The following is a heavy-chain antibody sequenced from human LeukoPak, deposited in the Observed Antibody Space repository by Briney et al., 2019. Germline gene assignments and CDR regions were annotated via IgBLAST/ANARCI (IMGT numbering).Heavy chain of an antibody. CDR3: ARYRDGYNYYFDY. CDR2: ISSGGSTI. D-gene: IGHD5-24*01. J-gene: IGHJ4*02. V-gene: IGHV3-11*01. CDR1: GFTFNEYY. Sequence: GGSLRLSCAASGFTFNEYYMTWIREAPGKGLEWVSYISSGGSTISYADSVRGRFTISRDNAKNSLYLQMDSLRAEDTAVYYCARYRDGYNYYFDYWGQGALVTVSS.